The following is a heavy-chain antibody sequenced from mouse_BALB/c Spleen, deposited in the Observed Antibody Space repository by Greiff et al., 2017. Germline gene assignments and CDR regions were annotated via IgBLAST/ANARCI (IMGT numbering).Heavy chain of an antibody. CDR2: IDPANGNT. D-gene: IGHD2-3*01. CDR3: ARRDGYYAMDY. V-gene: IGHV14-3*02. J-gene: IGHJ4*01. Sequence: VQLQQSGAELVKPGASVKLSCTASGFNIKDTYMHWVKQRPEQGLEWIGRIDPANGNTKYDPKFQGKATITADTSSNTAYLQLSSLTSEDTAVYYCARRDGYYAMDYWGQGTSVTVSS. CDR1: GFNIKDTY.